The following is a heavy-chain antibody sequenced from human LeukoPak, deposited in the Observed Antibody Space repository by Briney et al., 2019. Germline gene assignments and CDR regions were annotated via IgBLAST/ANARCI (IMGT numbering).Heavy chain of an antibody. V-gene: IGHV4-59*08. CDR1: GGSISSYY. J-gene: IGHJ4*02. CDR2: IYYSGRT. Sequence: PSETLTLTCTVSGGSISSYYWSWIRQPPGKGLEWMGYIYYSGRTNYNPPLKSRVTISEDQSKNQFSLKPSSVTAADTAVYYCARQDGEIRNFDYRGQGTLVTVSS. D-gene: IGHD3-10*01. CDR3: ARQDGEIRNFDY.